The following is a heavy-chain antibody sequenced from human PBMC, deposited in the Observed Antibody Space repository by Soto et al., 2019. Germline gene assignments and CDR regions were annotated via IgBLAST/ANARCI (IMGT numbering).Heavy chain of an antibody. V-gene: IGHV1-8*01. CDR1: GYTFTSYD. D-gene: IGHD3-10*01. Sequence: QVQLVQSGAEVKKPGASVKVSCKASGYTFTSYDINWVRQATGQGLEWMGWMNPNSGNTGYAQKFQGRVTMTRNTSRSTAYMELSSPRSGDTAVYYCARGINYYDSGDDACDIWGQGTMVTVSS. CDR2: MNPNSGNT. J-gene: IGHJ3*02. CDR3: ARGINYYDSGDDACDI.